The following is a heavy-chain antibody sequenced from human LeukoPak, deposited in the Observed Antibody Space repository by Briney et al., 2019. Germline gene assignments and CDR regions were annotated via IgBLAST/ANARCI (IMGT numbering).Heavy chain of an antibody. CDR3: ARDRDRYYYDSSGYYPGEY. Sequence: ASVTVSCKASGYTFTSYGISWVRQAPGQGLEWMGWISAYNGNTNYAQKLQGRVTMTTDTSTSTAYTELRSLRSDDTAVYYCARDRDRYYYDSSGYYPGEYWGQGTLVTVSS. J-gene: IGHJ4*02. CDR2: ISAYNGNT. CDR1: GYTFTSYG. V-gene: IGHV1-18*01. D-gene: IGHD3-22*01.